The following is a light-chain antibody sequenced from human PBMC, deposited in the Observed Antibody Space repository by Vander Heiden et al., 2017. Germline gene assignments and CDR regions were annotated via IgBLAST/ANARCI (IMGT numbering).Light chain of an antibody. V-gene: IGKV3-11*01. Sequence: EIVLTQSPSTLSLSPGDSATLSCRASQSVSRYLAWNQQKPGQAPRLLIYDASNRATGIPARFSGSGSGTDFTLTISSLEPEDFAVYYCQQRRNWPPYTFGQGTKLEIK. CDR2: DAS. CDR3: QQRRNWPPYT. J-gene: IGKJ2*01. CDR1: QSVSRY.